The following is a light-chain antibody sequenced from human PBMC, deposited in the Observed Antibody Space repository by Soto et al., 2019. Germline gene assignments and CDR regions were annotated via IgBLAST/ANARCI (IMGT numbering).Light chain of an antibody. CDR3: LLSCSDARPV. J-gene: IGLJ2*01. Sequence: QAVVTQQPSLSVSPGGTVTLTCGSSSGAVTSGYHHYWFQQKPGQAPRPLIYDANNKHSWTPARFSGSLLGGKAALTLSGAQPEDEADYCCLLSCSDARPVFGGGTKVTVL. CDR2: DAN. CDR1: SGAVTSGYH. V-gene: IGLV7-46*01.